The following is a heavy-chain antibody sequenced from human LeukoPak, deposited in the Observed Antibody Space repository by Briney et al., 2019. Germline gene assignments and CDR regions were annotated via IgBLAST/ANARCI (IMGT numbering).Heavy chain of an antibody. CDR2: IYNRGTT. Sequence: PSQTLSLTCTVAGDSISSAFYYWSWIRQHPGKGLGRIGGIYNRGTTYYNPSLKTRVTMSLDTSRNQFSLKVYSVTAADTAVYYCARNLGAVVTPGWAYDIWGQGTMVTV. CDR3: ARNLGAVVTPGWAYDI. D-gene: IGHD4-23*01. J-gene: IGHJ3*02. V-gene: IGHV4-31*03. CDR1: GDSISSAFYY.